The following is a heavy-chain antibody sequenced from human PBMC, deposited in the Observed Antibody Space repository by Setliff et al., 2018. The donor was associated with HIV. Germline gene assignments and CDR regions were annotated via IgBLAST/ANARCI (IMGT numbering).Heavy chain of an antibody. Sequence: GGSLRLSCAASGFTFSNYGMHWVRQAPGKGLEWVAVIWYDANNKYYADSVKGRFTISRDNSKNTLYLQMNSLRAEDTAVYYCAKEQVPAAIQFHYYYMDVWCKGTTVTVSS. J-gene: IGHJ6*03. CDR2: IWYDANNK. CDR3: AKEQVPAAIQFHYYYMDV. CDR1: GFTFSNYG. V-gene: IGHV3-33*06. D-gene: IGHD2-2*01.